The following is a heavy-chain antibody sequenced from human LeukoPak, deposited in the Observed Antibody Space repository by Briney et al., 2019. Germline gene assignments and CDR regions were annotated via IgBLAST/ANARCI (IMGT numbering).Heavy chain of an antibody. CDR1: GGSFSGYY. V-gene: IGHV4-34*01. J-gene: IGHJ6*04. CDR3: ARGEILWFGESYYGMDV. Sequence: PSETLSLACAVYGGSFSGYYWSWIRQPPGKGLEWIGEINHSGSTNYNPSLKSRVTISVDTSKNQFSLKLSSVIAADTAVYYCARGEILWFGESYYGMDVWGKGTTVAVSS. D-gene: IGHD3-10*01. CDR2: INHSGST.